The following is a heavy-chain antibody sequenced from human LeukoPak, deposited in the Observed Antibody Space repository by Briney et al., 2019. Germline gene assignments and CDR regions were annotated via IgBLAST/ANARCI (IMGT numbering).Heavy chain of an antibody. Sequence: SETLSLTCTVSGGSISSYYWSWIRQPPGKGLEWIGEINHSGSTNYNPSLKSRVTISVDTSKNQFSLKLSSVTAADTAVYYCARGGYSGYLVTFDYWGQGTLVTVSS. D-gene: IGHD5-12*01. V-gene: IGHV4-34*01. J-gene: IGHJ4*02. CDR2: INHSGST. CDR1: GGSISSYY. CDR3: ARGGYSGYLVTFDY.